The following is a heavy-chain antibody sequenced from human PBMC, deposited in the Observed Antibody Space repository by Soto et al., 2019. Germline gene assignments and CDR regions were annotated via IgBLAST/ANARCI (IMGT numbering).Heavy chain of an antibody. CDR1: GSTLTDLS. Sequence: ASVKVSCQVSGSTLTDLSMHWVRQATGKGLEWMGGFNPEDGETIYAQKFQDRVTMTEDASPDTAYTELSSLRSEDTAVYYCASWYSSSQGWVYYYYYGMDVWGQGTTVTVSS. J-gene: IGHJ6*02. D-gene: IGHD6-6*01. CDR2: FNPEDGET. CDR3: ASWYSSSQGWVYYYYYGMDV. V-gene: IGHV1-24*01.